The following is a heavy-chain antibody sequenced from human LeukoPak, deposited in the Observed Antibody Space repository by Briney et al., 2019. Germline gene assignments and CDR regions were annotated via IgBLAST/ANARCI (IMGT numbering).Heavy chain of an antibody. D-gene: IGHD3-10*01. CDR1: VYSFTPFY. V-gene: IGHV1-2*02. CDR3: ASDSLFLTYYYGSGSLDY. J-gene: IGHJ4*02. Sequence: GASVKVSCKASVYSFTPFYIHWVRQAPGQGLEWMGWIHPRSGETNYAYKFQGRVTMTRDTSITAAYLDLSSLRSDDTAVYYCASDSLFLTYYYGSGSLDYWGQGTLVTVSS. CDR2: IHPRSGET.